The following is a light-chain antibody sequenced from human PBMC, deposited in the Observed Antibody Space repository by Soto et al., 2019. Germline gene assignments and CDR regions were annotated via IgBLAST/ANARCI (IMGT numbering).Light chain of an antibody. CDR2: SAS. V-gene: IGKV1-39*01. CDR3: QQSITAPLT. Sequence: DIQITQSPSSMSASVGDRVTITCRASQSIDNYLNWYQQKSGKAPQLLIYSASHLQSGVQSRFSGGGYGTDFILTISSLQPEDSAIYFCQQSITAPLTFGGGTKVEIK. J-gene: IGKJ4*01. CDR1: QSIDNY.